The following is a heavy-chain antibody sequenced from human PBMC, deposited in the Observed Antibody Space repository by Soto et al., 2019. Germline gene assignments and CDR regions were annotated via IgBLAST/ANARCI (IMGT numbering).Heavy chain of an antibody. J-gene: IGHJ4*02. Sequence: QTQSLPWAICGYSVASNSAAWNLIRQSPSRGLEWLGRTYYRSKWHNNYAVSVKSRITINPDTPKNQFSLQLNSVTPEDTAVYYCARGDQGFDYWGQGTLVTVSS. CDR2: TYYRSKWHN. V-gene: IGHV6-1*01. CDR1: GYSVASNSAA. D-gene: IGHD3-16*01. CDR3: ARGDQGFDY.